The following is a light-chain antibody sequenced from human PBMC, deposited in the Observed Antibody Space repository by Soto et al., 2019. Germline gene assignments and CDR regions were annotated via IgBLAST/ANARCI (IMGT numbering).Light chain of an antibody. CDR2: DAS. CDR3: LQFHNLPT. Sequence: DIQMTQSPSSLSASLGDRVTITCQASQDISNYLNWYQHKPGKAPKILIYDASTLETGVPSRFSGSGSGTDFTFTISSLQPEDIATYYCLQFHNLPTFGGGTRVDIK. V-gene: IGKV1-33*01. CDR1: QDISNY. J-gene: IGKJ4*01.